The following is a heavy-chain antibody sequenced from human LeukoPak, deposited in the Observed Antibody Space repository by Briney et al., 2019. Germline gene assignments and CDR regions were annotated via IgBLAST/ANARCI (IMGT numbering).Heavy chain of an antibody. CDR2: INHSGST. CDR3: ARGFDYGGKGGYYFDY. D-gene: IGHD4-23*01. CDR1: GGSFSGYY. J-gene: IGHJ4*02. Sequence: SETLSLTCAVYGGSFSGYYWSWIRQPPGKGLEWIGEINHSGSTNYNPSLKSRVTISVDTSKNQFSLKLSSVTAADTAVYYCARGFDYGGKGGYYFDYWGQGTLVTVSS. V-gene: IGHV4-34*01.